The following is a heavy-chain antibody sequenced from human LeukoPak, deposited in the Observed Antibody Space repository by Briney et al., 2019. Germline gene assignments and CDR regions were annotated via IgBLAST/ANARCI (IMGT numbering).Heavy chain of an antibody. CDR3: ARVRELLELYDAFDI. V-gene: IGHV5-51*01. CDR2: IYPGDSDT. Sequence: GESLKISCKGSGYSFTSYWIGWVRQMPGKGLEWMGIIYPGDSDTRYSPSFQGQVTISADKSISTAYLQWSGLKASDTAMYYCARVRELLELYDAFDIWGQGTMVTVSS. CDR1: GYSFTSYW. D-gene: IGHD1-26*01. J-gene: IGHJ3*02.